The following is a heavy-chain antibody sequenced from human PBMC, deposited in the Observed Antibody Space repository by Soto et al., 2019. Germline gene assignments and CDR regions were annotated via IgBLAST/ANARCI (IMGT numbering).Heavy chain of an antibody. CDR2: IYYSVST. CDR3: ARVIYDFWSGYYLDY. Sequence: TLSLTCTVSGGSISSGGYYWSWIRQHPGKGLEWIGYIYYSVSTYYNPSLKSRVTISVDTSKNQFSLKLSSVTAADKAVYYCARVIYDFWSGYYLDYWGQGTLVPVS. CDR1: GGSISSGGYY. V-gene: IGHV4-31*03. D-gene: IGHD3-3*01. J-gene: IGHJ4*02.